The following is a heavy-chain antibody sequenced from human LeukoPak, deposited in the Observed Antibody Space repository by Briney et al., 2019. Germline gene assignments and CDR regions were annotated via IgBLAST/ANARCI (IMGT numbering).Heavy chain of an antibody. Sequence: ASVKVSCKTSGYSFTDYIIAWVRQAPGQGLEWLGWIGTYDGHTSYAQKVQGRVTMTTDTSATTAYLELRSLASDDTALYYCARLMDNNYDGSAFDYWGQGTLVTVSS. J-gene: IGHJ4*02. V-gene: IGHV1-18*01. CDR1: GYSFTDYI. CDR2: IGTYDGHT. D-gene: IGHD3-22*01. CDR3: ARLMDNNYDGSAFDY.